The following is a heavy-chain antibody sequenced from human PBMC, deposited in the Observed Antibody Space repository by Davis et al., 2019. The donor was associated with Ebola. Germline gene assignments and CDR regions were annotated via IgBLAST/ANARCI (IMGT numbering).Heavy chain of an antibody. Sequence: GESLKISCVASGFTFGSYAMSWVRLVPGKGLEWVSTITSRYDTHSTDSVRGRFTISRDNAKNSLYLHMNSLRAEDTAVYYCARFGIERVRTFDVWGQGTMVTVSS. CDR3: ARFGIERVRTFDV. J-gene: IGHJ3*01. CDR1: GFTFGSYA. CDR2: ITSRYDT. D-gene: IGHD1-1*01. V-gene: IGHV3-23*01.